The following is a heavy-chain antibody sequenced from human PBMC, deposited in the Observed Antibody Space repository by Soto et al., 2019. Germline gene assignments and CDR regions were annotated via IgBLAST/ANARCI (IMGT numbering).Heavy chain of an antibody. D-gene: IGHD3-10*02. CDR1: GYTFTAYY. V-gene: IGHV1-2*02. CDR2: INPKFGDT. CDR3: ARNMDYYYGRGSGNGHGV. J-gene: IGHJ6*02. Sequence: QVQLGQSGAEVKEPGDSVRVSCEASGYTFTAYYIHWVRQAPGQGLEWMGWINPKFGDTTYAQDFQGRVSMTSDMSISTVYMELSRLTSDDTAIYYCARNMDYYYGRGSGNGHGVWGQGTTVTVFS.